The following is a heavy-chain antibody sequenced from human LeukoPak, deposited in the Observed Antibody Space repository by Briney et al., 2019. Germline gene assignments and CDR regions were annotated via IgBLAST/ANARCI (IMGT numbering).Heavy chain of an antibody. CDR1: GFSVSSYY. CDR3: TRGQSYCGADCYSD. Sequence: GGSLRLSCAASGFSVSSYYMSWVRQAPGKGLEWVAVMYTGGGRYYGDSVKGRFTISRDNSKNTVFLQMNSLRVEDTALYYCTRGQSYCGADCYSDWGQGTLVTVSS. D-gene: IGHD2-21*02. CDR2: MYTGGGR. J-gene: IGHJ4*02. V-gene: IGHV3-66*01.